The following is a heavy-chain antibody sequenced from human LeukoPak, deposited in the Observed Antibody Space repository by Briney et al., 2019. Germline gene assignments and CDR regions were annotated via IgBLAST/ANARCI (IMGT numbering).Heavy chain of an antibody. V-gene: IGHV4-31*03. CDR3: ARETVAAPLLGNWFDP. CDR1: GGSISSGGYY. CDR2: IYYCGST. Sequence: SETLSLTCTVSGGSISSGGYYWSWIRQHPGKGLEWIGYIYYCGSTYYNPSLKSRVTISVDTSKNQFSLKLSSVTAADTAVYYCARETVAAPLLGNWFDPWGQGTLVTVSS. D-gene: IGHD6-19*01. J-gene: IGHJ5*02.